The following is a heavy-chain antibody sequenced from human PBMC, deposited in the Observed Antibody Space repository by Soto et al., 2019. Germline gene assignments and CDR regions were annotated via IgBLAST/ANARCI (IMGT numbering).Heavy chain of an antibody. CDR2: IRSKANNYAT. V-gene: IGHV3-73*01. CDR1: GFTFSGSA. D-gene: IGHD4-17*01. J-gene: IGHJ4*02. Sequence: PGGSLRLSCAASGFTFSGSAMHWVRQASGKGLEWVGRIRSKANNYATAYTASMKGRFTISRDDSKNTAYLQMNSLKTEDTAVYYCTSLDYGDNIHDYWGQETLVTVSS. CDR3: TSLDYGDNIHDY.